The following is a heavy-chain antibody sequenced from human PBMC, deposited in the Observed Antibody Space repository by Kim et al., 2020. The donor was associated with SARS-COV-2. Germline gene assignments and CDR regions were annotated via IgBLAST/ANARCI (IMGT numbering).Heavy chain of an antibody. D-gene: IGHD6-13*01. V-gene: IGHV4-34*01. J-gene: IGHJ4*02. CDR3: ARRIAAAGTYGY. Sequence: NLNPSLKSRVTIAEDTSKNQFSLKLSSVTAADTAVYYCARRIAAAGTYGYWGQGTLVTVSS.